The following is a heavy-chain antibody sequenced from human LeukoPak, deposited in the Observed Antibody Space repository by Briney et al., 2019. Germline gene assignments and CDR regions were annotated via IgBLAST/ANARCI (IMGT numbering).Heavy chain of an antibody. Sequence: GGSLRLSCAASGFTFSNYWMHWVRQAPGKGLEWVSYISSSSSYTNYADSVKGRFTISRDNAKNSLYLQMNSLRAEDTAVYYCARSDILTGSYYFDYWGQGTLVTVSS. D-gene: IGHD3-9*01. CDR3: ARSDILTGSYYFDY. CDR2: ISSSSSYT. V-gene: IGHV3-11*06. J-gene: IGHJ4*02. CDR1: GFTFSNYW.